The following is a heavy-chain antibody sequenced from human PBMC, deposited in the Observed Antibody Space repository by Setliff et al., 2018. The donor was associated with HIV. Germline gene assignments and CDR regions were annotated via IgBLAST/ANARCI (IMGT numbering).Heavy chain of an antibody. CDR2: VNHRGTA. CDR3: ARTGFWVGGDLEF. CDR1: GSSFSEYN. V-gene: IGHV4-34*01. D-gene: IGHD3-16*01. Sequence: SETLSLTCAVYGSSFSEYNWSWIRQPPGKGLEWIAEVNHRGTATYNPSLQSRVVISIDTSKNQFSLKLNSVTAADTAVYYCARTGFWVGGDLEFLGQGALVTVSS. J-gene: IGHJ4*02.